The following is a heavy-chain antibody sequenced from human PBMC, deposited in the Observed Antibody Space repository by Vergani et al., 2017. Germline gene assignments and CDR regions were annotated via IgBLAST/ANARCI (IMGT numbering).Heavy chain of an antibody. V-gene: IGHV2-70*04. CDR3: ARTLSDSRGYYLCY. J-gene: IGHJ4*02. D-gene: IGHD3-22*01. CDR1: GFSLTTYGMR. CDR2: IDWDDDT. Sequence: QVTLKESGPALVKPTQNLTLTCTFSGFSLTTYGMRVSWIRQPPGKALEWLARIDWDDDTYYRTSLRTRLTISKDTFKNQVALTMTNMDPVDTAPYYCARTLSDSRGYYLCYWGEGTLVTVSS.